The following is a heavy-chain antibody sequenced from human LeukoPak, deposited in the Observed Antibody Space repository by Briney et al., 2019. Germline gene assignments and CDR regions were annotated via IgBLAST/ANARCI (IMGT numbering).Heavy chain of an antibody. Sequence: SETLSLTCTVSGGSIIAFYWSWIRQPPGKGLEWIGYIYYSGSTNYTPSLKSRVTMSVDTSKNQFSLKLSTVTAADTAVYYCARGRYCSDGSCYLDYWGQGTLVTVSS. CDR3: ARGRYCSDGSCYLDY. V-gene: IGHV4-59*01. CDR2: IYYSGST. CDR1: GGSIIAFY. D-gene: IGHD2-15*01. J-gene: IGHJ4*02.